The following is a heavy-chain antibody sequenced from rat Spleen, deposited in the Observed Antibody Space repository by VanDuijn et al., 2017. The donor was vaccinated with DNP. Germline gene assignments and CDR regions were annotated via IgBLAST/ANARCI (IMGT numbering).Heavy chain of an antibody. CDR1: GFTFNKYW. V-gene: IGHV5-7*01. Sequence: EVQLVESGGDLVQPGRSLKLSCVASGFTFNKYWMTWIRQAPKKGLEWVATVSYDGSNTYYRDSVKGRFTISRDNAKSTLYLQVDSLRSEDTATYYCARRGIRGRPYFDYWGQGVMVTVSS. J-gene: IGHJ2*01. D-gene: IGHD4-3*01. CDR2: VSYDGSNT. CDR3: ARRGIRGRPYFDY.